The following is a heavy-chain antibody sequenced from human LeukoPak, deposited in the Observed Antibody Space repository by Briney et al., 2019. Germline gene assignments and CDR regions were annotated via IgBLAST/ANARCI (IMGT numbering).Heavy chain of an antibody. J-gene: IGHJ3*02. D-gene: IGHD3-10*01. CDR1: GFSLSTSGMR. CDR3: ARIAGIVDDAFDI. CDR2: IDWDDDK. Sequence: SGPTLVNPTQTLTLTCTFSGFSLSTSGMRVSWIRQPPGKALEWLARIDWDDDKFYSTSLKTRLTISKDTSKNQVVLTMTNMDPVDTATYYCARIAGIVDDAFDIWGQGKMVTVSS. V-gene: IGHV2-70*04.